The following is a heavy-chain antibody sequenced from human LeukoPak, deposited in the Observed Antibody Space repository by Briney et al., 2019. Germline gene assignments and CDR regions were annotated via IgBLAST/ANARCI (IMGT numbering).Heavy chain of an antibody. D-gene: IGHD6-13*01. CDR1: GYTFTSYA. V-gene: IGHV1-3*01. CDR3: ARDPPGVGAAGTLSFDY. Sequence: ASVKVSCKASGYTFTSYAMHWVRQAPGQRLEWMGWINAGNGNTKYSQKFQGRVTITRDTSASTAYMELSSLRSEDTAVYYCARDPPGVGAAGTLSFDYWGQGTLVTVSS. CDR2: INAGNGNT. J-gene: IGHJ4*02.